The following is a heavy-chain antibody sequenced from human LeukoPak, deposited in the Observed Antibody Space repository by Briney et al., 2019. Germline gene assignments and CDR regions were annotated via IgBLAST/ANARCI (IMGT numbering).Heavy chain of an antibody. D-gene: IGHD1-26*01. V-gene: IGHV3-23*01. CDR3: AKVHYTASFPGSFPGRNYFDS. Sequence: GGSLRLSCTVSGFAFSGYAMSWVRQAPGKGPEWVSSIGARGDVTYSADSVKGRFTISRDNSKRTLFIQMNSLRAEDTAVYYCAKVHYTASFPGSFPGRNYFDSWGQGSLVTVSS. J-gene: IGHJ4*02. CDR1: GFAFSGYA. CDR2: IGARGDVT.